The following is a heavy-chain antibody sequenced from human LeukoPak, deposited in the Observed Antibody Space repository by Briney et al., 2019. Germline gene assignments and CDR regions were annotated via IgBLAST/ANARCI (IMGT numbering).Heavy chain of an antibody. V-gene: IGHV3-33*07. J-gene: IGHJ4*02. CDR1: GFTFSTYW. CDR2: IRHDESNK. CDR3: ARLGYGGSGWYFDY. Sequence: GGSLRLSCAASGFTFSTYWMSWVRQTPGKGLEWVAGIRHDESNKYFTDSVKGRFTISRDSSKNTLYLQMNSLRPEDTAVYYCARLGYGGSGWYFDYWGQGTLVTVSS. D-gene: IGHD6-19*01.